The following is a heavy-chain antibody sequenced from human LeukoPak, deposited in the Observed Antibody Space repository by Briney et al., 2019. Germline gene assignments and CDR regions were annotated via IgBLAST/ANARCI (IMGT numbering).Heavy chain of an antibody. J-gene: IGHJ5*02. CDR1: GGSFSGYY. V-gene: IGHV4-34*01. Sequence: SETLSLTYAVYGGSFSGYYWSWIRQPPGKGLEWIGEINHSGSTNYNPSLKSRVTISVDTSKNQFSLKLSPVTAADTAVYYCARAILLWLRFDPWGQGTLVTVSS. CDR2: INHSGST. CDR3: ARAILLWLRFDP. D-gene: IGHD5-18*01.